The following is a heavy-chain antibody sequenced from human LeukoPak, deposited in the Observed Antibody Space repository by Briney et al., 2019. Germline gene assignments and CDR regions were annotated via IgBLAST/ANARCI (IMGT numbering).Heavy chain of an antibody. V-gene: IGHV4-34*01. CDR2: INHSGST. J-gene: IGHJ3*02. CDR3: ARFLSDVVVVAAAPVDAFDI. CDR1: GGSFSGYY. D-gene: IGHD2-15*01. Sequence: SETLSLTCAVYGGSFSGYYRSWIRQPPGKGLEWIGEINHSGSTNYNPSLKSRFTISVDTSKNQFSLKLSSVTAADTAVYYCARFLSDVVVVAAAPVDAFDIWGQGTMVTVSS.